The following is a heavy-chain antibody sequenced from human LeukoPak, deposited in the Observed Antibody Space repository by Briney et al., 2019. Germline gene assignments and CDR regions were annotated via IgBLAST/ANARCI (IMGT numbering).Heavy chain of an antibody. CDR1: GYTFTSYD. D-gene: IGHD3-10*02. CDR3: ARRTLTTFGIVLNYDAFDI. V-gene: IGHV1-8*01. Sequence: ASVKVSCKASGYTFTSYDINWVRQATGQGLEWMGWMNPNSGNTGCAQKFQGRVTMTRNTSISTAYMELSSLRSEDTAVYYCARRTLTTFGIVLNYDAFDIWGQGTMVTVSS. CDR2: MNPNSGNT. J-gene: IGHJ3*02.